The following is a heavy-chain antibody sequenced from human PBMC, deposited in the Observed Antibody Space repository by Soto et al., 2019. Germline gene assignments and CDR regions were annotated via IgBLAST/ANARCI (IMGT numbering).Heavy chain of an antibody. V-gene: IGHV4-31*03. J-gene: IGHJ3*02. CDR1: GGSISSGGYY. D-gene: IGHD3-22*01. CDR3: ARSYDSSGYHAFDI. Sequence: PSETLSLTCTVSGGSISSGGYYWSWIRQHPGKGLEWIGYIYYSGSTYYNPSLKSRVTISVDTSKNQFSLKLSSVTAADTAVYYCARSYDSSGYHAFDIWGQGTMVTVSS. CDR2: IYYSGST.